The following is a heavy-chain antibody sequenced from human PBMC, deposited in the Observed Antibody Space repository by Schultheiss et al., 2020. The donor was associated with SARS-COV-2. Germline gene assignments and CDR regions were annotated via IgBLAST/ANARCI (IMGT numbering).Heavy chain of an antibody. V-gene: IGHV3-48*03. CDR3: VKDLDDSSGYGDY. J-gene: IGHJ4*02. Sequence: GGSLRLSCAASGFTFSSYEMNWVRQAPGKGLEWVSYISSSGSTKYYADSVKGRFTISRDNSKNTLYLQMSSLRAEDTAVYYCVKDLDDSSGYGDYWGQGTLVTVSS. D-gene: IGHD3-22*01. CDR2: ISSSGSTK. CDR1: GFTFSSYE.